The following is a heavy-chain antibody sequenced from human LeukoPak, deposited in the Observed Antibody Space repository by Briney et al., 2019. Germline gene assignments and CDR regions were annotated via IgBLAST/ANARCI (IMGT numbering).Heavy chain of an antibody. J-gene: IGHJ6*04. V-gene: IGHV3-74*01. D-gene: IGHD3-10*02. CDR2: INSDGSSA. CDR1: GFTFSSYW. Sequence: GGSLRLSCAASGFTFSSYWMHWVRQAPGKGLVWVSRINSDGSSASYADSVKGRFTISRDNAKNTLYLQMNSLRAEDTAVYYCAELGITMIGGVWGKGTTVTISS. CDR3: AELGITMIGGV.